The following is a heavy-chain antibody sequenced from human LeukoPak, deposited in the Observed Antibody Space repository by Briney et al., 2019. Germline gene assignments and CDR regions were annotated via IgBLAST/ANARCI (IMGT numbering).Heavy chain of an antibody. CDR3: ARLGLSSVTMIMD. V-gene: IGHV4-59*08. CDR2: IYYSGST. D-gene: IGHD3-22*01. Sequence: SETLSLTCTVSGGSISSYYWSWIRQPAGKGLEWIGRIYYSGSTYYNPSLKSRVTILADASKNQFSLRLNSVTAADTAVYYCARLGLSSVTMIMDWGQGTLVTVSS. J-gene: IGHJ4*02. CDR1: GGSISSYY.